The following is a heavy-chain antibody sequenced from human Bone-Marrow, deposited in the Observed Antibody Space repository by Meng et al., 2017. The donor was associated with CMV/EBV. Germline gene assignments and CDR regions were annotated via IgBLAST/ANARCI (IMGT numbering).Heavy chain of an antibody. CDR1: GYTFTSYG. J-gene: IGHJ5*02. V-gene: IGHV1-18*01. CDR3: ARDELGGSPLGFDP. Sequence: ASVKVSCKASGYTFTSYGISWVRQAPGQGLEWMGWISPYSGNTNYAQKLQGRVTMTKDTSTSTAYMELRSLRSDDTAVYSCARDELGGSPLGFDPWGQGTLVTVSS. D-gene: IGHD1-26*01. CDR2: ISPYSGNT.